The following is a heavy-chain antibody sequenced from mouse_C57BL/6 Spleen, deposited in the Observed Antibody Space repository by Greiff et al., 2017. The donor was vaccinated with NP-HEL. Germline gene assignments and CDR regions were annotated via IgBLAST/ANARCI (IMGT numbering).Heavy chain of an antibody. CDR1: GYTFPSYW. CDR2: FIPISGSP. D-gene: IGHD4-1*01. J-gene: IGHJ4*01. V-gene: IGHV1-64*01. Sequence: QVQLQQPGAELVKPGASVKLSCKASGYTFPSYWMPWVKQRPGQGLGWIGIFIPISGSPNYNEKFKSKATLTVDKSSSTAYMQLSSLTSEDSAVYYCARSELGRGNAMDYWGQGTSVTVSS. CDR3: ARSELGRGNAMDY.